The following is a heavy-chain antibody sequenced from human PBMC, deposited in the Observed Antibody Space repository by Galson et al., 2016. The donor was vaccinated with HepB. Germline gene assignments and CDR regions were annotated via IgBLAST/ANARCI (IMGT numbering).Heavy chain of an antibody. D-gene: IGHD6-13*01. CDR1: GYTFGAYY. CDR2: INPKSGGT. CDR3: ARGTSNWYVPDH. V-gene: IGHV1-2*06. Sequence: SVKVSCKASGYTFGAYYMHWVRQAPGQGLEWMGRINPKSGGTHYAQKFQGRVTMTRDTSINTTYMAMSSLRFDDTAVFYCARGTSNWYVPDHWGQGTLVIVSS. J-gene: IGHJ5*02.